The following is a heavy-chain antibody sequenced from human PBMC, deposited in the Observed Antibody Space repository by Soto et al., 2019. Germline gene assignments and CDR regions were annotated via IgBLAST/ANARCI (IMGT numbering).Heavy chain of an antibody. CDR2: ISGSGGST. CDR1: GFTFSSYA. V-gene: IGHV3-23*01. CDR3: AREEYGDPGGNDAFDI. Sequence: GGSLRLSCAASGFTFSSYAMSWVRQAPGKGLEWVSAISGSGGSTYYADSVKGRFTISRDNSKNTLYLQMNSLRAEDTAVYYCAREEYGDPGGNDAFDIWGQGTMVTVSS. D-gene: IGHD4-17*01. J-gene: IGHJ3*02.